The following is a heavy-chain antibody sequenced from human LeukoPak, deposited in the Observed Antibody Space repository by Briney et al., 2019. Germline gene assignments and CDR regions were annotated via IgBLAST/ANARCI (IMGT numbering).Heavy chain of an antibody. CDR1: GGSISSYY. Sequence: SETLSLTCTVSGGSISSYYWSWIRQPPGKGLEWIGYIYYSGSTNYNPSLKNRVTISVDTSKNQFSLKLSSVTAADTAVYYCAIGRDGYKIDYWGQGTLVTVSS. J-gene: IGHJ4*02. D-gene: IGHD5-24*01. V-gene: IGHV4-59*01. CDR2: IYYSGST. CDR3: AIGRDGYKIDY.